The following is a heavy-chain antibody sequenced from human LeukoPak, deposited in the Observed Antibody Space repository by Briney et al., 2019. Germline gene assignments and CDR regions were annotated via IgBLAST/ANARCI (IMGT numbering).Heavy chain of an antibody. V-gene: IGHV3-74*01. CDR2: INSDGSST. J-gene: IGHJ4*02. D-gene: IGHD3-22*01. CDR1: GFTFSSYW. CDR3: ARVEGYYYDSSGYHDY. Sequence: PGGSLRLSCAASGFTFSSYWMHWVRQAPGKGLVWVSRINSDGSSTSYADSVKGRFTISRDNAKSTLYLQMNSLRAEDTAVYYCARVEGYYYDSSGYHDYWGQGTLVTVSS.